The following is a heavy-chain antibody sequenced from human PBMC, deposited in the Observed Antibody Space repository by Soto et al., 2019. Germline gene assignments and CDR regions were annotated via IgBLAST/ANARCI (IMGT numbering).Heavy chain of an antibody. CDR3: AREGLIPGTTYYYYAMDV. CDR1: GGSISSSY. D-gene: IGHD1-7*01. CDR2: ISYSGST. Sequence: PSETLSLTCTVSGGSISSSYWSWIRQPPGKGLEWIGYISYSGSTNYNPSLKSRVSISVDTSKNQFSLKLSSVTAADTAVYYCAREGLIPGTTYYYYAMDVWGQGTTVTVS. J-gene: IGHJ6*02. V-gene: IGHV4-59*01.